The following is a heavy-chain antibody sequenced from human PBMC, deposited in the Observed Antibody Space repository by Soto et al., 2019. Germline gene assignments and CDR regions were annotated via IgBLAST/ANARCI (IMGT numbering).Heavy chain of an antibody. D-gene: IGHD3-3*01. V-gene: IGHV1-18*01. CDR1: GYTFTSYG. Sequence: ASVKVSCKASGYTFTSYGISWVRQAPGQGLEWMGWISAYNGNTNYAQKLQGRVTMTTDTSTSTAYMELRSLRSDDTAVYYCARVQKYDFEVLGLDYWGQGTLVTVSS. J-gene: IGHJ4*02. CDR3: ARVQKYDFEVLGLDY. CDR2: ISAYNGNT.